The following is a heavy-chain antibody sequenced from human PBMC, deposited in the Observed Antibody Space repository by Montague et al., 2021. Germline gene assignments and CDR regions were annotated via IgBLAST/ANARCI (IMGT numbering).Heavy chain of an antibody. CDR2: IYYTGSS. J-gene: IGHJ4*02. CDR3: ARGQWLVPYYLDS. D-gene: IGHD6-19*01. CDR1: GDSISSYY. Sequence: SETLSLTCTVSGDSISSYYWSWIRQPPGKELEWIGYIYYTGSSKYNPSLQGRVTISISTSKKQFTLKLSSVTAADTAVYYCARGQWLVPYYLDSWGQGTLVTVSS. V-gene: IGHV4-59*01.